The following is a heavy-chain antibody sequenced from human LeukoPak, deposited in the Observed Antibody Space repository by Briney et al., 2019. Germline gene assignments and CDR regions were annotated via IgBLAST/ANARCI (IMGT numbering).Heavy chain of an antibody. CDR1: GYTFTGYY. CDR3: ARDGTYCSSTSCYGLNWFDP. CDR2: INPNSGGT. Sequence: GCSVTESCMASGYTFTGYYMHWVRQAPGQGLEWMGWINPNSGGTNYAQKFQGRVTMTRDTSISTAYMEQSRLRSDDTAVYYCARDGTYCSSTSCYGLNWFDPWGGG. V-gene: IGHV1-2*02. J-gene: IGHJ5*02. D-gene: IGHD2-2*01.